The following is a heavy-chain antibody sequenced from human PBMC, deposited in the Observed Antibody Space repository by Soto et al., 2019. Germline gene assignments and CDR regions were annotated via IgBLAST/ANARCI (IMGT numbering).Heavy chain of an antibody. CDR2: IYYIGGT. D-gene: IGHD3-10*01. Sequence: QVQLQESGPGLVKPSQTLSLTCTVSGGSIRSGGYYWSWIRQHPGKGLEWIGYIYYIGGTYYNPSRQSRATLSGDQSKNQFSLKLSSVTAADTAVYYCARDRGYYGSETIYYFDSWGQGTLVTVSS. J-gene: IGHJ4*02. CDR1: GGSIRSGGYY. V-gene: IGHV4-31*03. CDR3: ARDRGYYGSETIYYFDS.